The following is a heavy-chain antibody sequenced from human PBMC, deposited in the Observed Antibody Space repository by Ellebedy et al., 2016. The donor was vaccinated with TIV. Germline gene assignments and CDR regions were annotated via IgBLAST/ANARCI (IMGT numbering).Heavy chain of an antibody. J-gene: IGHJ4*02. CDR3: ARECSGVRGVRWGDFDY. CDR1: GGTFSSYA. CDR2: IIPILGIA. Sequence: AASVKVSCKASGGTFSSYAISWVRQAPGQGLEWMGRIIPILGIANYAQKFQGRVTITADKSTSTAYMELSSLRSEDTAVYYCARECSGVRGVRWGDFDYWGQGTLVTVSS. D-gene: IGHD3-10*01. V-gene: IGHV1-69*04.